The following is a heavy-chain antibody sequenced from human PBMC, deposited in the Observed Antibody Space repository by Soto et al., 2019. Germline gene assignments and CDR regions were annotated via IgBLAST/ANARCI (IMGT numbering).Heavy chain of an antibody. CDR1: GCIFTNYF. CDR2: IYPVDSYT. J-gene: IGHJ5*01. CDR3: ARVAPDPEISTGRIDA. V-gene: IGHV5-51*01. D-gene: IGHD3-9*01. Sequence: GDALNISCRCSGCIFTNYFIVLVRQMPGEGLGWMWIIYPVDSYTRYSPSFRVQVTISVDKSVNTGFLQWSSLGASDTAISYCARVAPDPEISTGRIDAWGQGTPVTVSS.